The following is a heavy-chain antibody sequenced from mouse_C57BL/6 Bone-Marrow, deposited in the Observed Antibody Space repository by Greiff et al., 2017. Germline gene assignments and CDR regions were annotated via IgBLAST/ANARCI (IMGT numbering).Heavy chain of an antibody. CDR3: ARDRESLFDY. D-gene: IGHD3-1*01. J-gene: IGHJ2*01. Sequence: EVQLVESGGGLVKPGGSLKLSCAASGFTFSSYAMSWVRQTPEKRLEWVATISDGGSYTYYPDNVKGRFTISRDNAKNNLYLQMSHLKSEDTAMYYCARDRESLFDYWGQGTTLTVSS. V-gene: IGHV5-4*01. CDR1: GFTFSSYA. CDR2: ISDGGSYT.